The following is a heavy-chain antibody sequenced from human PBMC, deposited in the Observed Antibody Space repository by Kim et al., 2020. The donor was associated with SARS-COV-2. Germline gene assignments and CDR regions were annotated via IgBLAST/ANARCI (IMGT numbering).Heavy chain of an antibody. D-gene: IGHD2-2*01. CDR3: TKGPPTFTSSWFDF. V-gene: IGHV3-9*01. J-gene: IGHJ5*01. Sequence: ANSGKGRFTISRDNAKNSLYLQMNSLRSEDTALYYCTKGPPTFTSSWFDFWGQGTLVTVSS.